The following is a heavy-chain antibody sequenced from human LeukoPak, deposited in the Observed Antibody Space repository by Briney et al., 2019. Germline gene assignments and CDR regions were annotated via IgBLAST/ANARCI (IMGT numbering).Heavy chain of an antibody. CDR1: GFTFSSYA. D-gene: IGHD2-21*01. Sequence: GGSLRLSCAASGFTFSSYAMHWVRQAPGKGLEWVAVISYDGSNKYYADSVKGRFTISRDNSKNTLYLQMNSLRAEDTAVYYCAKHGPLIGIFRAFDSWGQGTLVTVSS. CDR3: AKHGPLIGIFRAFDS. J-gene: IGHJ4*02. CDR2: ISYDGSNK. V-gene: IGHV3-30-3*02.